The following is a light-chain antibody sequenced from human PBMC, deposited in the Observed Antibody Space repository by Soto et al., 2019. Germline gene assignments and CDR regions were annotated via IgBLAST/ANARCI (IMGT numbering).Light chain of an antibody. CDR2: GAS. V-gene: IGKV3-20*01. CDR3: QQYGSSLFMYT. J-gene: IGKJ2*01. CDR1: QSVSSSY. Sequence: EIVLTQSPGTLSLSPGERATLSCRASQSVSSSYLAWYQQKPGQAPRLLIYGASSRATGIPDRFSGSGSGTDFTLTISRLEPEDFAVDYCQQYGSSLFMYTFGQGTKLEIK.